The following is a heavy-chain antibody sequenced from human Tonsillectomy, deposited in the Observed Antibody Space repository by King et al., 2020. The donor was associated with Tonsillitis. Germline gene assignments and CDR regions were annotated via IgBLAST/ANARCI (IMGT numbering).Heavy chain of an antibody. CDR1: GFTFSSYA. CDR3: ASTVNDYGDYAVFDI. V-gene: IGHV3-30*04. D-gene: IGHD4-17*01. J-gene: IGHJ3*02. Sequence: VQLVESGGGVVQPGRSLRLSCAASGFTFSSYAMHWVRQAPGKGLEWVAVISYDGDIKYYADSVKGRFTISRDNSRNTLYLQMNSLRAEDTAVYYCASTVNDYGDYAVFDIWGQGTMVTVSS. CDR2: ISYDGDIK.